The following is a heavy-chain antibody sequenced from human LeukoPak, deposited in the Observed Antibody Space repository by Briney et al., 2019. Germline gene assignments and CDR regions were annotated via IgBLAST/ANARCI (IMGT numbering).Heavy chain of an antibody. CDR1: GYTFNSYG. CDR3: ARVPLIYDVLTGYDPDAFDI. V-gene: IGHV1-18*01. J-gene: IGHJ3*02. CDR2: INAYNGYT. Sequence: ASVKVSCKASGYTFNSYGISWVRQAPGQGLEWMGWINAYNGYTNYAQNLQGRVTMTTDTFMETAHMELRSLRSDDTAVYYCARVPLIYDVLTGYDPDAFDIWGQGTMVIVSS. D-gene: IGHD3-9*01.